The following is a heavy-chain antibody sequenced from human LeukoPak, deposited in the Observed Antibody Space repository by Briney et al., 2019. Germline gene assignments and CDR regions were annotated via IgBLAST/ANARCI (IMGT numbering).Heavy chain of an antibody. V-gene: IGHV4-59*01. Sequence: SETLSLTCTVSGGSISSCYWSWIRQPPGKGLEWIGYIYYSGSTNYNPSLKSRVTISVDTSKNQFSLKLSSVTAADTAVYYCAREIEGGYCSSTSCYSGYYFDYWGQGTLVTVSS. J-gene: IGHJ4*02. D-gene: IGHD2-2*02. CDR2: IYYSGST. CDR3: AREIEGGYCSSTSCYSGYYFDY. CDR1: GGSISSCY.